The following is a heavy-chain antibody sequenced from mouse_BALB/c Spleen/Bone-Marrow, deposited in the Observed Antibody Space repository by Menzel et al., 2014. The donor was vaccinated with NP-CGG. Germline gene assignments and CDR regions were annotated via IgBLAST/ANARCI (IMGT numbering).Heavy chain of an antibody. J-gene: IGHJ3*01. CDR1: GFTFSNYG. Sequence: EVNVVESGGGLVKSGGSLKLSCAASGFTFSNYGMSWVRQTPEKRLEWVATISGGGSYTFYSGSVKGRFTISRDNAKNNLYLQLSSLRSEDTALYYCARHAYYDQTEVSFVYWGQGTLVTVSA. V-gene: IGHV5-9-2*01. D-gene: IGHD2-4*01. CDR3: ARHAYYDQTEVSFVY. CDR2: ISGGGSYT.